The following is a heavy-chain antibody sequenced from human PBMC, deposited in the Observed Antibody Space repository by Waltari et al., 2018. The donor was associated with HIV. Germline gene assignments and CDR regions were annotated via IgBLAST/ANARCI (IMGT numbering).Heavy chain of an antibody. CDR1: GYNFTSYG. J-gene: IGHJ4*02. Sequence: QVQLVQSGAEVKKPGASVTISCKASGYNFTSYGIHWVRQAPGQRLEWMAWVNPDNGNTKYSRILQGRVTVTRDTFTNTAYMALSSLRSGETAIYYCVRGPTCSGSTCYSFFDYWGQGTVVSVSS. D-gene: IGHD2-15*01. V-gene: IGHV1-3*01. CDR2: VNPDNGNT. CDR3: VRGPTCSGSTCYSFFDY.